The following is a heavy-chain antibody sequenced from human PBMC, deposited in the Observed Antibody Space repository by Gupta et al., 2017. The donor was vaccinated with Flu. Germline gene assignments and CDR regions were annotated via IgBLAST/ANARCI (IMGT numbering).Heavy chain of an antibody. CDR2: ISSSGSTI. CDR3: ARDTKTSYYYYGLDV. Sequence: EVQLVDSGGDLVQPGGSLRLSCAASGFTFSSYDMNWVSQAPGKGLEWVSYISSSGSTIHYADSVKGRFTISRDNAKDSLSLQMNSLRAEDTAVYYCARDTKTSYYYYGLDVWGQGTTVTVSS. CDR1: GFTFSSYD. D-gene: IGHD3-3*01. J-gene: IGHJ6*02. V-gene: IGHV3-48*03.